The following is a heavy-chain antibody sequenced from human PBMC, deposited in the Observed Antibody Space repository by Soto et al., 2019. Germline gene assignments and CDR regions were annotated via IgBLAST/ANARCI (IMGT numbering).Heavy chain of an antibody. CDR1: GFTFSSYS. D-gene: IGHD3-22*01. CDR3: ARDSHDSSGDLPFDY. V-gene: IGHV3-48*01. CDR2: ISSSSSTI. J-gene: IGHJ4*02. Sequence: EVQLVESGGGLVQPGGSLRLSCAASGFTFSSYSMNWVRQAPGKGLEWVSYISSSSSTIYYADSVKGRFTISRDNAKNSLYLQMNSLRAEDTAVYYCARDSHDSSGDLPFDYWGQGTLVTVSS.